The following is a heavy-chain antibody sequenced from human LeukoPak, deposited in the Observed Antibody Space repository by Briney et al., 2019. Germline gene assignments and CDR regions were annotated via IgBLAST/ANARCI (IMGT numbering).Heavy chain of an antibody. CDR3: ARDFPGIGVAGTRPLDY. J-gene: IGHJ4*02. D-gene: IGHD6-19*01. Sequence: GGSLRLSCAASGFTFSSYWMTWVRQAPGKGLEWVANLNQDGSEKYYVDSVKGRFTISRDKSKNTLYLQMNSLRAEDTAVYYCARDFPGIGVAGTRPLDYWGQGTLVTVSS. CDR1: GFTFSSYW. V-gene: IGHV3-7*03. CDR2: LNQDGSEK.